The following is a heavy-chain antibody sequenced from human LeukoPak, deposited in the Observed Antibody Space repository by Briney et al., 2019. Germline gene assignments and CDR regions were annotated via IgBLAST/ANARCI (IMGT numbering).Heavy chain of an antibody. D-gene: IGHD5-24*01. CDR2: ISSSSSYI. Sequence: KTGGSLRLSCAASGFTFSSYSMNWVRQAPGKGLEWVSSISSSSSYIYYADSVKGRFTISRDNAKNSLYLQMNSLRAEDTAVYYCARGGWLQFEEDYFDYWGQGALVTVSS. V-gene: IGHV3-21*01. J-gene: IGHJ4*02. CDR3: ARGGWLQFEEDYFDY. CDR1: GFTFSSYS.